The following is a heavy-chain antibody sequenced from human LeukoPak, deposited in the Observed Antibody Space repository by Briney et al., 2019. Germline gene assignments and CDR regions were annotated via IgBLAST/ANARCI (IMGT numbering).Heavy chain of an antibody. D-gene: IGHD3-22*01. CDR1: GGSISSSTYY. CDR2: IYYRGST. V-gene: IGHV4-39*07. CDR3: ARLDSSYHMIDY. J-gene: IGHJ4*02. Sequence: SETLSLTCTVSGGSISSSTYYWGWIRQPPGKGLEWIGSIYYRGSTYYNPSLKSRVTVSVDTSKNQFSLRLSSVTAADTAVYYCARLDSSYHMIDYWGQGSLVTVSS.